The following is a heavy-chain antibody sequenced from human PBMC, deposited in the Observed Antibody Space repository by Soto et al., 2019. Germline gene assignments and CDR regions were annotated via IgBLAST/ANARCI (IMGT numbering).Heavy chain of an antibody. CDR2: ISGSGGST. Sequence: HPGGSLRLSCAASGFTFSSYAMSWVRQAPGKGLEWVSAISGSGGSTYYADSVKGRFTISRDNSKNTLYLQMNSLRAEDTAVYYCAKDDITIFGVVAYYYYGMDVWGQGTTVTVSS. D-gene: IGHD3-3*01. V-gene: IGHV3-23*01. J-gene: IGHJ6*02. CDR3: AKDDITIFGVVAYYYYGMDV. CDR1: GFTFSSYA.